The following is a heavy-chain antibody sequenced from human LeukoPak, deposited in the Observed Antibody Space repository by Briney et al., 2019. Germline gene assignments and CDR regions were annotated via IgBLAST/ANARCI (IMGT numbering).Heavy chain of an antibody. V-gene: IGHV3-21*01. CDR2: ISSSSSYI. Sequence: PGGSLRLSCAASGFTFSSYSMNWVRQAPGKGLEWVSSISSSSSYIYYADSVKGRFTISRDNAKNSLYLQMNSLRAEDTAVYYCARDLTIFGVVIARYYYYGMDVWGQGTTVTVSS. J-gene: IGHJ6*02. CDR1: GFTFSSYS. D-gene: IGHD3-3*01. CDR3: ARDLTIFGVVIARYYYYGMDV.